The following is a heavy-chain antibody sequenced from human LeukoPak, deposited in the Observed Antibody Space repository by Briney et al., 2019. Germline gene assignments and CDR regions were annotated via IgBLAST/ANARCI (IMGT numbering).Heavy chain of an antibody. J-gene: IGHJ4*02. D-gene: IGHD5-24*01. Sequence: PGGSLRLSCAASGFTVSSNYMSWVCQAPGKGLEWVSVIYSGGSTYYADSVKGRFTISRDNSKNTLYLQMNSLRAEDTAVYYCAKVTRWLQQQNFDYWGQGTLVTVSS. CDR2: IYSGGST. V-gene: IGHV3-66*01. CDR3: AKVTRWLQQQNFDY. CDR1: GFTVSSNY.